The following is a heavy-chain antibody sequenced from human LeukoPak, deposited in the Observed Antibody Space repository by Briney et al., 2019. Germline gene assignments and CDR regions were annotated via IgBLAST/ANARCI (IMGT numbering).Heavy chain of an antibody. CDR3: ARDYSGSGSYYNVFDY. Sequence: GGSLRLSCAASGFTFSSYSMNWVRQAPGKGLEWVSSISSSSYIYYADSVKGRFAISRDNAKNSLYLQMNSLRAEDTAVYYCARDYSGSGSYYNVFDYWGQGTLVTVSS. CDR2: ISSSSYI. J-gene: IGHJ4*02. CDR1: GFTFSSYS. V-gene: IGHV3-21*01. D-gene: IGHD3-10*01.